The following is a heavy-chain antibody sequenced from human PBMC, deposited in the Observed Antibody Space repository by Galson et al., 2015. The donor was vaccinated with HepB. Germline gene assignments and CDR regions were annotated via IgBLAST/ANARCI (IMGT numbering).Heavy chain of an antibody. V-gene: IGHV3-23*01. CDR1: GFTFSSYA. D-gene: IGHD1-1*01. J-gene: IGHJ4*02. CDR2: ITGSGGST. Sequence: PLRLSCAASGFTFSSYAMRWVRQAPGKGLEWVSSITGSGGSTYYATSVDGRFTISRDNSKNTVYLQMKSLRVEDTAIYYCAKTTNWRSDYWGQGTQVTVSS. CDR3: AKTTNWRSDY.